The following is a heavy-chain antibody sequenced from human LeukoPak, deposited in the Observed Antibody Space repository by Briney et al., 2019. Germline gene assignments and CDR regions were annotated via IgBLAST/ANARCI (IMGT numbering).Heavy chain of an antibody. D-gene: IGHD2-2*01. J-gene: IGHJ5*02. CDR3: ARVHKYCSGISCYRFDP. CDR2: VDLSGST. Sequence: SGTLSLTCGVSGGSISSTNWWSWVRQPPGKGLEWIGEVDLSGSTKYNPALKSRVTISVDKSKNQFSLRLTSVTAADTAVYYCARVHKYCSGISCYRFDPWGQGTLVSVSS. CDR1: GGSISSTNW. V-gene: IGHV4-4*02.